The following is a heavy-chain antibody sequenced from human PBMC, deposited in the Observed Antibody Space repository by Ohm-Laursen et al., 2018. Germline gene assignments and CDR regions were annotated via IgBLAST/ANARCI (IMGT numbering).Heavy chain of an antibody. Sequence: SLRLSCAASGFTVSSNDMSWVRQAPGKGLEWVSVIYNGGSTYYADSVKGRFTVSRDNSKNTLYLQMNSLRAEDTAVYYCARDVSSGWYFDYWGQGTLVTVTS. V-gene: IGHV3-53*01. CDR1: GFTVSSND. CDR2: IYNGGST. CDR3: ARDVSSGWYFDY. D-gene: IGHD6-19*01. J-gene: IGHJ4*02.